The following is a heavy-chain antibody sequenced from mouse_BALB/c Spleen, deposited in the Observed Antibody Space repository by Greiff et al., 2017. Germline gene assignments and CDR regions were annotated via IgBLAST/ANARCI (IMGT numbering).Heavy chain of an antibody. Sequence: EVQGVESGGDLVKPGGSLKLSCAASGFTFSSYGMSWVRQTPDKRLEWVATISSGGSYTYYPDSVKGRFTISRDNAKNTLYLQMSSLKSEDTAMYYCARLMVTTSWFAYWGQGTLVTVSA. CDR1: GFTFSSYG. V-gene: IGHV5-6*01. CDR2: ISSGGSYT. D-gene: IGHD2-3*01. CDR3: ARLMVTTSWFAY. J-gene: IGHJ3*01.